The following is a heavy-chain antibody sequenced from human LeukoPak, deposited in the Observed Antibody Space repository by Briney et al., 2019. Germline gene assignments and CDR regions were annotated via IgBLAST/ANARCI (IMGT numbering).Heavy chain of an antibody. J-gene: IGHJ6*02. CDR1: GFTFSSYS. Sequence: GGSLRLSCAASGFTFSSYSMNWVRQAPGKGLEWVSSITSSSSYIFYADSVKGRFTISRDNAKNSLYLQMNSLRAEDTAVYYCARDLVLRYFDWLSPEKSDYYGMDVWGQGTTVTVSS. CDR2: ITSSSSYI. CDR3: ARDLVLRYFDWLSPEKSDYYGMDV. V-gene: IGHV3-21*01. D-gene: IGHD3-9*01.